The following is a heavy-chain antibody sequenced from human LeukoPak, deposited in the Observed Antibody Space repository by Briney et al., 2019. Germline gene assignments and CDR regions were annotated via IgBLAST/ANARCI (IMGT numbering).Heavy chain of an antibody. CDR1: GGSISSYY. V-gene: IGHV4-59*12. CDR3: AREAAAGEWED. J-gene: IGHJ4*02. Sequence: SETLSLTCTVSGGSISSYYWSWIRQPPGKGLEWIGYIYYSGSTNYNPSLKSRVTISVDTSKNQFSLKLSSVTAADTAVYYCAREAAAGEWEDWGQGTLVTVSS. CDR2: IYYSGST. D-gene: IGHD6-13*01.